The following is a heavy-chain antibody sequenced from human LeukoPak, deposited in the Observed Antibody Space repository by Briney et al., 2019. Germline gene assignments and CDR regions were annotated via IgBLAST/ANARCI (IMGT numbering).Heavy chain of an antibody. V-gene: IGHV3-23*01. Sequence: GGSLRLSCAASGFTFSSYAMSRVRQAPGEGLDWVSSISDSGDTTYYADSVKGRFTISRDNSRNTLYLQMNSLRAEDTAVYYCVVLCSGGSCYSEGGDYGGQGTLVIVSS. CDR3: VVLCSGGSCYSEGGDY. CDR2: ISDSGDTT. J-gene: IGHJ4*02. D-gene: IGHD2-15*01. CDR1: GFTFSSYA.